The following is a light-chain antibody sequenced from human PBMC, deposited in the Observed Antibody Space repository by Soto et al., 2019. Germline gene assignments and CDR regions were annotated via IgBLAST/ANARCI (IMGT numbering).Light chain of an antibody. CDR2: EVT. Sequence: QSALTQPPSVSGSPGQSITISCTGTSGDIGSYNRVSWYQQHPGKAPKLIIYEVTDRPSGVSNRFSGSKSGNTASLTIYGLQAEDEAEYYCSSYTNINTRACVFGTGTKVTVL. V-gene: IGLV2-14*01. CDR3: SSYTNINTRACV. CDR1: SGDIGSYNR. J-gene: IGLJ1*01.